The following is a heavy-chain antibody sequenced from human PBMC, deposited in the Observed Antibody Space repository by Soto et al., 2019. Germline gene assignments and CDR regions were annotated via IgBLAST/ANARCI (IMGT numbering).Heavy chain of an antibody. CDR2: IYYTGSS. D-gene: IGHD3-3*01. CDR1: GASISNGAFY. CDR3: ASERIRSGYSHYYGTDV. J-gene: IGHJ6*02. V-gene: IGHV4-61*08. Sequence: SETLSLTCSVSGASISNGAFYWSWIRQHPGKGLEWIGYIYYTGSSNYNPSLKSRVTISVDTSRNQFSLKLSSMTAADTAVYYCASERIRSGYSHYYGTDVWGQGTTVTVSS.